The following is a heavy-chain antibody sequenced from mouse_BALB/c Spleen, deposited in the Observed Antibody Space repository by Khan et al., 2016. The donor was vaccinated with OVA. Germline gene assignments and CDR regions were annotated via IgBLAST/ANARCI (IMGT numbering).Heavy chain of an antibody. D-gene: IGHD1-1*01. CDR1: GYTFTNYW. V-gene: IGHV1-7*01. Sequence: QVRLQQSGAELAKPGASVKMSCKASGYTFTNYWMHWVKQRPGQGLEWIGYINPSTDYTEYSQKFKDKASLTADKSSSTAYMQLTSLTSEDSALYYCVNHGSSSAWFTYWGQGTLVTVSA. CDR2: INPSTDYT. CDR3: VNHGSSSAWFTY. J-gene: IGHJ3*01.